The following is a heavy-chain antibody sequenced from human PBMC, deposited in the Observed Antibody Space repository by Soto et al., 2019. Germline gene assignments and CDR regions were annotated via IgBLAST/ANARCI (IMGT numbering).Heavy chain of an antibody. CDR3: ARVGDCSSTSCYPYRYYYYGMDV. Sequence: QVQLVESGGGLVKPGGSLRLSCAASGFTFSDYYMSWIRQAPGKGLEWVSYISSSGSTIYYADSVKGRFTISRDNAKNSLYLQMNSLRAEDTAVYYCARVGDCSSTSCYPYRYYYYGMDVWGQGTTVTVSS. CDR1: GFTFSDYY. J-gene: IGHJ6*02. D-gene: IGHD2-2*01. V-gene: IGHV3-11*01. CDR2: ISSSGSTI.